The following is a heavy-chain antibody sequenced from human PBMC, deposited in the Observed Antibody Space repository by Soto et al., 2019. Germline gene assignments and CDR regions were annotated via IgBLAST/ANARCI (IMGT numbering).Heavy chain of an antibody. V-gene: IGHV3-23*01. Sequence: EVQLLESGGGLVQPGGSLRLSCAASGFTFRSYAMSWVRQAPGRGLEWVSTFGGRDFNTYYADSVKGRFTVSRDNGNSALFLQMNGLRAEDTAVYYCAKGPDPGAFDIWGQGTLVTVSS. CDR1: GFTFRSYA. D-gene: IGHD3-10*01. CDR3: AKGPDPGAFDI. J-gene: IGHJ3*02. CDR2: FGGRDFNT.